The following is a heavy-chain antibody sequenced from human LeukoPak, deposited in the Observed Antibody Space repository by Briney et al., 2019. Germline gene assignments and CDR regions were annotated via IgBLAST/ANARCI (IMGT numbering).Heavy chain of an antibody. D-gene: IGHD2-2*02. CDR1: GGSFSGYY. CDR2: INHSGST. J-gene: IGHJ1*01. Sequence: SETLSLTCAVYGGSFSGYYWSWIRQPPGKGLEWIGEINHSGSTNYNPSLKSRVTISVDMSKNQFSLRLSSVTAADTAVYYCARATYCSSTSCYNGYFQHWGQGTLVTVSS. CDR3: ARATYCSSTSCYNGYFQH. V-gene: IGHV4-34*01.